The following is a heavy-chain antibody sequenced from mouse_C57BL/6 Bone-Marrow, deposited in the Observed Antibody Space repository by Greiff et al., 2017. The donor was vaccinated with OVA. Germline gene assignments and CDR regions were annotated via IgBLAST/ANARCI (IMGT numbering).Heavy chain of an antibody. CDR1: GYTFTSYW. D-gene: IGHD1-1*01. Sequence: QVQLKQPGAELVKPGASVKLSCKASGYTFTSYWMNWVKQRPGRGLEWIGRIDPSSGGTKYNEKFKSKATLTVDKPSSTAYMQLSSLTSEDSAVYYCATDYGSSYDYFDYWGQGTTLTVSS. V-gene: IGHV1-72*01. CDR3: ATDYGSSYDYFDY. J-gene: IGHJ2*01. CDR2: IDPSSGGT.